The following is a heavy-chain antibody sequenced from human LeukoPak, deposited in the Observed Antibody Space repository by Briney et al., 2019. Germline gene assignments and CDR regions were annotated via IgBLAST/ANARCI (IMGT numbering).Heavy chain of an antibody. J-gene: IGHJ4*02. Sequence: GSSVKVSCKASGGTFSSYAISWVRQAPGQGLEWMGGIIPIFGTANYAQRFQGRVTITADESTSTAYMELSSLRSEDTAVYYCARSPFDSSGYHLSHYFDYWGQGTLVTVSS. V-gene: IGHV1-69*01. CDR1: GGTFSSYA. CDR2: IIPIFGTA. CDR3: ARSPFDSSGYHLSHYFDY. D-gene: IGHD3-22*01.